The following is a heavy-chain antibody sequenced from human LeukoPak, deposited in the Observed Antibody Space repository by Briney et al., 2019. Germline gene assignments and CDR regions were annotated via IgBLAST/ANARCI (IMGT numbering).Heavy chain of an antibody. V-gene: IGHV3-64*01. CDR1: GFTFSLYT. D-gene: IGHD3-16*01. CDR3: ASLSFAKFDP. J-gene: IGHJ5*02. Sequence: PGGSLRLSCAASGFTFSLYTMHWVRQAPGKGLECVSVISGDGVNTYYANSVKGRFTISRDNSKNTLYLEMGSLRAEDRAVYYCASLSFAKFDPWGQGTLVTVSP. CDR2: ISGDGVNT.